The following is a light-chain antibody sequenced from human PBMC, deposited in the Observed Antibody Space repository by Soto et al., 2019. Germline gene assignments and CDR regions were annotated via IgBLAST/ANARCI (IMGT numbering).Light chain of an antibody. CDR1: QSVSSSY. Sequence: EIVLTQSPGTLSLSPGERATLSCRASQSVSSSYLAWYQQKPGQAPRLLIYGSYSRATGIPDRFSGSGCRTDFTLSISSIETVDFAEYYCQQYGRSPRTFGQGTKVEIK. CDR2: GSY. CDR3: QQYGRSPRT. V-gene: IGKV3-20*01. J-gene: IGKJ1*01.